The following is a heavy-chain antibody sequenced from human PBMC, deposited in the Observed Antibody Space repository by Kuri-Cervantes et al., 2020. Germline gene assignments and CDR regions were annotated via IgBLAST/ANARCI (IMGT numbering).Heavy chain of an antibody. D-gene: IGHD5-12*01. J-gene: IGHJ4*02. Sequence: GESLKISCAASGFTFSSYAMSWVRQAPGKGLEWVSAISGSGGSTYYADSVKGRFTISRDNSKNTLYLQMNSLRAEDTAFYYCARQSPNSGSDYCGQGTLVTVSS. V-gene: IGHV3-23*01. CDR3: ARQSPNSGSDY. CDR1: GFTFSSYA. CDR2: ISGSGGST.